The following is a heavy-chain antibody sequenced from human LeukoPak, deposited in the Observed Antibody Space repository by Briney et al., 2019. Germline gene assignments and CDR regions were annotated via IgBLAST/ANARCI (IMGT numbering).Heavy chain of an antibody. CDR3: ARGVATTDS. CDR2: IFHSGST. J-gene: IGHJ5*01. V-gene: IGHV4-38-2*01. CDR1: GYSISSGYY. D-gene: IGHD5-12*01. Sequence: SETLSLTCAVSGYSISSGYYWAWIRQPPGKGLEWIRSIFHSGSTYYNPSLKSRVTISIDTSKNQFSLKLTSVTAADTAVYYCARGVATTDSWGQGTLVTVSS.